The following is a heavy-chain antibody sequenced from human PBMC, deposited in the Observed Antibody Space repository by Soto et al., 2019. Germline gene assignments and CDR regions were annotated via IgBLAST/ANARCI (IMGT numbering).Heavy chain of an antibody. J-gene: IGHJ4*01. Sequence: QVQLQESGPGLVKPSQTLSLTCTVSGGSVSSGFYYWTWIRQHPGEGLEWIGYIHYTGSTNYNPSLKNRISISLDTSKKQFSLKLSSVTAADTAVYYCAGGSKSHYVVFDYWGHGTLVTVSS. CDR3: AGGSKSHYVVFDY. CDR2: IHYTGST. V-gene: IGHV4-31*03. CDR1: GGSVSSGFYY. D-gene: IGHD4-4*01.